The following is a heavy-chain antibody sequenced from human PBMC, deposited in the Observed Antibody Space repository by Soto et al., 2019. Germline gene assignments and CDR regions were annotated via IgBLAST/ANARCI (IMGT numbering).Heavy chain of an antibody. V-gene: IGHV3-23*01. CDR2: VSASGLNT. Sequence: GGSLRLSCAASGFTFSTYAMAWVRQAPGKGLEWVSGVSASGLNTDYADPVKGRFTISRDNSKNTLYLQMNSLRAEDTAVYYCAKEGRARGGGYFDYWGQGTLVTVPQ. CDR1: GFTFSTYA. J-gene: IGHJ4*02. D-gene: IGHD3-10*01. CDR3: AKEGRARGGGYFDY.